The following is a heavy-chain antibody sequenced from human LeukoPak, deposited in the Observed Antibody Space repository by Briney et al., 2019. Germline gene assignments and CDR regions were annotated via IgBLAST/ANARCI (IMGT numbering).Heavy chain of an antibody. CDR2: IHYSGST. CDR1: GGSVSSGNYY. J-gene: IGHJ4*02. Sequence: KSSETLSLTCTVSGGSVSSGNYYWSWIRQPPGKELEWIGYIHYSGSTNYSPSLKSRVTISVDTSKNQFSLKLSSVTAADTAVYYCARVGWLQLHGTFDYWGQGTLVTVSS. D-gene: IGHD5-24*01. V-gene: IGHV4-61*01. CDR3: ARVGWLQLHGTFDY.